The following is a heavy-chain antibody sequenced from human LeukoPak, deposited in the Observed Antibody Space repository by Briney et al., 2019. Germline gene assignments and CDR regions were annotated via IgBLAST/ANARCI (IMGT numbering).Heavy chain of an antibody. J-gene: IGHJ4*02. D-gene: IGHD1-26*01. CDR2: INPSGGST. V-gene: IGHV1-46*01. CDR3: ARAEVIVGTTGFDY. Sequence: ASVKVSCKASGYTFISYYMHWVRRAPGQGLEWMGIINPSGGSTNYAQKFQGRVTMTRDTSTSTVYMELSSLRSEDTAVYYCARAEVIVGTTGFDYWGQGTLVTVSS. CDR1: GYTFISYY.